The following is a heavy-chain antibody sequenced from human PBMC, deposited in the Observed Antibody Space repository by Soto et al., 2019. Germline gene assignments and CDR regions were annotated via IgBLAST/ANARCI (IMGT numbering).Heavy chain of an antibody. J-gene: IGHJ4*02. CDR2: IFHGGGT. Sequence: SETLSLTCDVSGETFSGYYWSWIRQPPGKGLEWIGQIFHGGGTNYSPSLKSRVTISLDTSKNQFSLELTSVTAADTAVYYCARATGTLRSRNCDYWGQGSLVTVSS. V-gene: IGHV4-34*12. CDR1: GETFSGYY. CDR3: ARATGTLRSRNCDY. D-gene: IGHD1-1*01.